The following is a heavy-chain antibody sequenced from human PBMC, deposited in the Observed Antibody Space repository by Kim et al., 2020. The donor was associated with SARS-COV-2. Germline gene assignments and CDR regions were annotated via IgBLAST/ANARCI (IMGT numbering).Heavy chain of an antibody. V-gene: IGHV3-23*01. Sequence: GGSLRLSCAGSGFIFSNYDMSWIRQAPGKGLEWVSGISGSGYGGSAYSADSVKGRFTISRDNSKNTLYLQMNSLRDEDTAIYYCSPRASSSGWAPSYWGQGILVTVSS. CDR1: GFIFSNYD. J-gene: IGHJ4*02. D-gene: IGHD6-19*01. CDR3: SPRASSSGWAPSY. CDR2: ISGSGYGGSA.